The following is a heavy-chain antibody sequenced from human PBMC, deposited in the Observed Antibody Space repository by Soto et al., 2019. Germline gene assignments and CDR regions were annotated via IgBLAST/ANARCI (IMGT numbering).Heavy chain of an antibody. V-gene: IGHV4-34*01. CDR2: INHSGST. CDR1: GGSFSGYY. Sequence: NPSETLSLTCAVYGGSFSGYYWSWIRQPPGKGLEWIGEINHSGSTNYNPSLKSRVTISVDTSKNQFSLKLSSVTAADTAVYYCARDEDGVGYYYMDVWGKGTTVTVSS. J-gene: IGHJ6*03. D-gene: IGHD2-8*01. CDR3: ARDEDGVGYYYMDV.